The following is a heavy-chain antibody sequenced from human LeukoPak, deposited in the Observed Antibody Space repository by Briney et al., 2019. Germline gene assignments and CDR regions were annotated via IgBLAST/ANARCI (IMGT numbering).Heavy chain of an antibody. CDR1: GYTFSYYG. J-gene: IGHJ4*02. CDR2: VSAYNGNT. Sequence: ASVKVSCKASGYTFSYYGIGWVRQAPGQGLEWMGWVSAYNGNTNYAQKFQGRVTITADKSTSTAYMELSSLRSEDTAVYYCAGNKPGYSGYESLHPFDYWGQGTLVTVSS. D-gene: IGHD5-12*01. V-gene: IGHV1-18*01. CDR3: AGNKPGYSGYESLHPFDY.